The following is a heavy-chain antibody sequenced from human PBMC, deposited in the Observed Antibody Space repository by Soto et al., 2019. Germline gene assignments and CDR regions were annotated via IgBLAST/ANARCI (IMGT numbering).Heavy chain of an antibody. CDR3: ARGYIGYSSGWYYFDY. V-gene: IGHV4-59*01. CDR2: IYYSGST. CDR1: GGSISSYY. Sequence: SETLSLTCTVSGGSISSYYWSWIRQPPGKGLEWIGYIYYSGSTNYNPSLKSRVTISVDTSKNQFSLKLSSVTAADTAVYYCARGYIGYSSGWYYFDYWGQGTLVTVSS. J-gene: IGHJ4*02. D-gene: IGHD6-19*01.